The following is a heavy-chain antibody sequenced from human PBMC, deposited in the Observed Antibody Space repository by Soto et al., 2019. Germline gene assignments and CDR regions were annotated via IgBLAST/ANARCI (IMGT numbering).Heavy chain of an antibody. CDR3: AKDGGSYGYLDAFDI. CDR2: ISYDGSNK. Sequence: QVQLVESGGGVVQPGRSLRLSCAASGFTFSSYGMHWVRQAPGKGLEWVAVISYDGSNKYYADSVKGRFTISRDNSKNTLYLQMNSLRAEDTAVYYCAKDGGSYGYLDAFDIWGQGTMVTVSS. CDR1: GFTFSSYG. V-gene: IGHV3-30*18. D-gene: IGHD5-18*01. J-gene: IGHJ3*02.